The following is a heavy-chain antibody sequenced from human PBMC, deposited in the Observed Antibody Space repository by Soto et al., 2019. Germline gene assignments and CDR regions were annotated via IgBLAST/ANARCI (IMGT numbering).Heavy chain of an antibody. D-gene: IGHD1-7*01. CDR3: ARGPGTTRTFDY. J-gene: IGHJ4*02. Sequence: QVQLQESGPGLVKPSQTLSLTCTVSGGSISSGGYYWSWIRQHPGKGLAWIGYLHYSGSTYYNPSLRRRVTISVDTSKNQFSLKLSSVTAADTAVYYCARGPGTTRTFDYWGQGTLVTVSS. CDR1: GGSISSGGYY. CDR2: LHYSGST. V-gene: IGHV4-31*03.